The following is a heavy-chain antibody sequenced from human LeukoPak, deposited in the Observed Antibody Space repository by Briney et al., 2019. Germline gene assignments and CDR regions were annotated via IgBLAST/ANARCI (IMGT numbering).Heavy chain of an antibody. D-gene: IGHD7-27*01. CDR3: ARTGGRAPDYVWFAP. CDR1: GCTLSDYY. CDR2: ISSSGSTI. J-gene: IGHJ5*02. V-gene: IGHV3-11*01. Sequence: GGSLRLSCAASGCTLSDYYMSWIRQAPGKGLEWIAYISSSGSTIYYADSVKGRFTIARDNAMNSLYLQMNSLRAEHTAVYYCARTGGRAPDYVWFAPWGQGTLVTVSS.